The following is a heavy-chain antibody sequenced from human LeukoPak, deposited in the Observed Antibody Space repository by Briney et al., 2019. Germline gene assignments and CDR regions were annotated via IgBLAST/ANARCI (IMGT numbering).Heavy chain of an antibody. Sequence: GGSLRLSCAASGFTFSSYAMSWVRQAPGKGLEWVSAISGSGGSTYYADSVKGRFTISRDNAKNPLYLQMNSLRAQGTAVYYCAKGDWLSLVFDYWGQGTLVTVSS. D-gene: IGHD3-9*01. V-gene: IGHV3-23*01. CDR2: ISGSGGST. J-gene: IGHJ4*02. CDR3: AKGDWLSLVFDY. CDR1: GFTFSSYA.